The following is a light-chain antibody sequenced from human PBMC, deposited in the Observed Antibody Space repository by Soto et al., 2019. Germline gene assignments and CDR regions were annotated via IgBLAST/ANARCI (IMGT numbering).Light chain of an antibody. CDR2: AAS. CDR1: QSVGSD. J-gene: IGKJ1*01. Sequence: EIVMTQSPATLSVSPGERATLSCRASQSVGSDLAWYQQKPGQAPRLVIYAASSRATGIPDRFSGGGSGTDFTLTISRLEPEDFAVYYCQQRGSSPWTFGQGTKVEIK. V-gene: IGKV3-20*01. CDR3: QQRGSSPWT.